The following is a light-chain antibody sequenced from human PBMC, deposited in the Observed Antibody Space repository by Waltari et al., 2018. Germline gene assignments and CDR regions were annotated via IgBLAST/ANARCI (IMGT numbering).Light chain of an antibody. Sequence: QSALTQPASVSGSPGQSITISCTGTRSDVGSYNLVSWYQHHPGQAPKLMIYNVNKPPSGVSPLFSGSKSGSTASLTISGLETEDEADYYCCSHSDGSLRLLGGGTKLTVL. V-gene: IGLV2-23*02. CDR2: NVN. CDR1: RSDVGSYNL. CDR3: CSHSDGSLRL. J-gene: IGLJ3*02.